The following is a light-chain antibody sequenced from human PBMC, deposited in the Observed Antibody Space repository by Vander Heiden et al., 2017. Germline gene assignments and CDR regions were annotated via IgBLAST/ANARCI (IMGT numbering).Light chain of an antibody. J-gene: IGKJ1*01. CDR2: AAC. Sequence: DIQMTQSPSSLSASVGDRVTITCRASQTISNYLNWYQQKPGKAPKLLFFAACSLQNGVRSRFSGSGSGTDFTRTISGLQPEDFGTYYCQQSYNSPRTFGQGTMLEIK. CDR3: QQSYNSPRT. V-gene: IGKV1-39*01. CDR1: QTISNY.